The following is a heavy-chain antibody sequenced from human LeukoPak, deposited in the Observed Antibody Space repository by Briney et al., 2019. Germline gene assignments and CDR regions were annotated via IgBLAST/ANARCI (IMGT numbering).Heavy chain of an antibody. V-gene: IGHV1-2*06. CDR2: INPTTPRT. CDR3: ARVSSLCYYYFDY. CDR1: GYTFTGYY. D-gene: IGHD2-15*01. Sequence: ASVRVSCKASGYTFTGYYMHWVRQAPGEGGEWMGRINPTTPRTNYPQQFQGHVTMTTDTSISPAYMELRRLRSHDTPVYYCARVSSLCYYYFDYWGQRTLLTVSS. J-gene: IGHJ4*02.